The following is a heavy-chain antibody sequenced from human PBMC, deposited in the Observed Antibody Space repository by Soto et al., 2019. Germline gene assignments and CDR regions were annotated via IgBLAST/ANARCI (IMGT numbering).Heavy chain of an antibody. CDR1: CGSISNSDYF. V-gene: IGHV4-39*01. CDR2: ISHTGSP. D-gene: IGHD1-1*01. J-gene: IGHJ4*02. CDR3: ASQLESTTYFDY. Sequence: SETLSLACTVSCGSISNSDYFWAWMRQPPGKGLEWVGTISHTGSPRYNPSLKSRVTISVDTSKNQFSLRLPSVTAADTAVFYCASQLESTTYFDYWGRGTLVTVSS.